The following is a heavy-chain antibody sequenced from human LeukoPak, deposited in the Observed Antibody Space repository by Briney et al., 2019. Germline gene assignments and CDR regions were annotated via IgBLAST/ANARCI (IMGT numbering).Heavy chain of an antibody. CDR2: ISYDGSQT. D-gene: IGHD2-2*01. V-gene: IGHV3-30*04. CDR3: ARGSGISCYSRGDY. CDR1: GFIFSSNA. J-gene: IGHJ4*02. Sequence: GGSLRLSCAASGFIFSSNAVHWVRQAPGKGLEWVAVISYDGSQTYYANSVKGRFTISRDSSKNTVYLQMNSLKPEDTAVYYCARGSGISCYSRGDYWGQGTLVTVSS.